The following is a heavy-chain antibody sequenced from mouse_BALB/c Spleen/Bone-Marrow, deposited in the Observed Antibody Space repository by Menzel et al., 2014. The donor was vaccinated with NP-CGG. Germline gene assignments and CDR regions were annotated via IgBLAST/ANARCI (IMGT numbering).Heavy chain of an antibody. V-gene: IGHV1S137*01. CDR1: GYTFTDYA. CDR2: ISTYYGDA. CDR3: ARRADSSGYVDAMDY. D-gene: IGHD3-2*01. Sequence: QVPLQQPGAELVRPGVSVKISCKGSGYTFTDYAMHWVKQSHAKSLEWIGVISTYYGDASYNQKFKGKATMTVDKSSSTAYMELARLTSEDSAIYYCARRADSSGYVDAMDYWGQGPSVTVSS. J-gene: IGHJ4*01.